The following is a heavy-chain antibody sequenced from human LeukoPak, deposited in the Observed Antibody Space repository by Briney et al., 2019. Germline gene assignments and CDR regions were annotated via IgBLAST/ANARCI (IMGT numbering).Heavy chain of an antibody. J-gene: IGHJ6*02. CDR2: IWYDGSNK. D-gene: IGHD3-3*01. CDR3: ARDAYYDFWSGYYSGYYYGMDV. Sequence: GRSLRLSCAASGFTFSSYGMHWVRQAPGKGLEWVAVIWYDGSNKYYADSVKGRFTISRDNSKNTLYLQMSSLRAEDTAVYYCARDAYYDFWSGYYSGYYYGMDVWGQGTTVTVSS. V-gene: IGHV3-33*01. CDR1: GFTFSSYG.